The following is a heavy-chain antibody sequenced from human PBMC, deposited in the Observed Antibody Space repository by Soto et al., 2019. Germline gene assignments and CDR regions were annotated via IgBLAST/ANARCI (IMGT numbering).Heavy chain of an antibody. J-gene: IGHJ4*02. D-gene: IGHD6-6*01. CDR2: IYDSESA. CDR3: ARASSSSSAADY. Sequence: QVQLQESGPGLVKASQTLSLICSVSGESISSGGYYWSWIRHDPGKGLEWIGYIYDSESAYYTPSLTSRVTISMDTSKNHFAMKLSSVTVADTAVYYCARASSSSSAADYWGQGTLITVSS. CDR1: GESISSGGYY. V-gene: IGHV4-31*03.